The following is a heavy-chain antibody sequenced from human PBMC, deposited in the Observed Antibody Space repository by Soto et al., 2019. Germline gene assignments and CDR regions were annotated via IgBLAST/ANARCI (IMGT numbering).Heavy chain of an antibody. D-gene: IGHD6-19*01. CDR2: ISSISGNI. CDR1: GFSFDNFA. V-gene: IGHV3-9*01. CDR3: AKGGSSSWLRDGLHI. Sequence: EVQLVESGGGIVEPGRSLRLSCAASGFSFDNFAMHWVRQAPGKGLVWVSSISSISGNIGYADSVKGRFTISRDNAKNSLYLEMNSLRVEDTALYYCAKGGSSSWLRDGLHIWGQGTMVTASS. J-gene: IGHJ3*02.